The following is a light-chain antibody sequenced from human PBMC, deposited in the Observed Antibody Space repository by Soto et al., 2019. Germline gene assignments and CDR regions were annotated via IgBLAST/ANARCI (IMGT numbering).Light chain of an antibody. CDR1: SSNIGSKT. V-gene: IGLV1-44*01. CDR3: AAGDDSLDGPV. CDR2: SNN. J-gene: IGLJ1*01. Sequence: QSVVTQPPSASGTPGQRVAMYCSGGSSNIGSKTVNWYQHVPGTAPKLLIYSNNQRPSGVPDRFTGSKSGTSAFLAISGLQPDDEADYYCAAGDDSLDGPVFGTGTKVTVL.